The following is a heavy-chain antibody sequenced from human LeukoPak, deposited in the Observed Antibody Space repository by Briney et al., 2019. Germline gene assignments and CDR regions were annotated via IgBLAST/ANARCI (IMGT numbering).Heavy chain of an antibody. Sequence: GGSLRLSCAASGFTFSSYAMHWVRQAPGKGLEWVAVISYDGSNKYYADSVKGRFTISRDNSKNTLYLQMNSLRAEDTAVYYCAKEGTTVTPFDYWGQGTLVTVSS. CDR1: GFTFSSYA. V-gene: IGHV3-30-3*01. CDR3: AKEGTTVTPFDY. D-gene: IGHD4-11*01. CDR2: ISYDGSNK. J-gene: IGHJ4*02.